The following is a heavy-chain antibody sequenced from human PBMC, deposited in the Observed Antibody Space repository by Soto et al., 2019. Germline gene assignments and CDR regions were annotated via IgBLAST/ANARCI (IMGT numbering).Heavy chain of an antibody. D-gene: IGHD6-6*01. J-gene: IGHJ5*01. CDR1: GYTFTSHG. CDR3: TRDGKFLTSSGTDS. V-gene: IGHV1-18*04. Sequence: VQLVQSGAEMKKPGASVTVSRKASGYTFTSHGIIWVRQAPGQGLEWMGWASPYNGETKYAEKFQGRVSMTTETSTTTAYMELRSLTSDDTAVYYCTRDGKFLTSSGTDSWGQGTLVTVSS. CDR2: ASPYNGET.